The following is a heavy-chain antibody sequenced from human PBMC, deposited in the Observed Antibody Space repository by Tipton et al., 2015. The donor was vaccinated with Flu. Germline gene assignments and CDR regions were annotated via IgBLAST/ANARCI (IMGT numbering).Heavy chain of an antibody. Sequence: TLSLTCTVSGGSISSSSYYWGWIRQPPGKGLEWIGSIYYSGSTYYNPSLKSRVTISVDTSKNQFSLKLSSVTAADTAVYYCARHLYYYDSSGYYDAFDIWGQGTMVTVSS. D-gene: IGHD3-22*01. CDR1: GGSISSSSYY. CDR2: IYYSGST. V-gene: IGHV4-39*01. J-gene: IGHJ3*02. CDR3: ARHLYYYDSSGYYDAFDI.